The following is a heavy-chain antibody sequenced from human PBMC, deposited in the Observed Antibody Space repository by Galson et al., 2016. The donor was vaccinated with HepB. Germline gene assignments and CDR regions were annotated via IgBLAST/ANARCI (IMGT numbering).Heavy chain of an antibody. CDR1: GFTFSYYY. D-gene: IGHD3-3*01. Sequence: SLRLSCAVSGFTFSYYYMSGIRQVPGKGLEWLSYIGGSGRSIEYADSVKGRFTVSRDNAKNSVYLQMNNLRVEDTAIYYCATFDYWSGPGSYFDNWGQGNLVTVSS. CDR2: IGGSGRSI. J-gene: IGHJ4*02. CDR3: ATFDYWSGPGSYFDN. V-gene: IGHV3-11*01.